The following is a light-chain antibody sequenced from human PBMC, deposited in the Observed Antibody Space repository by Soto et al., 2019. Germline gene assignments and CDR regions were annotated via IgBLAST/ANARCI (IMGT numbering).Light chain of an antibody. CDR1: QSVSSY. CDR3: QQRSNWPPWT. Sequence: EIVLTQSPATLSLSPGERATLSCMASQSVSSYLAWYQQKPGQAPRLLIYDASNWATSIPARFSGSGSGKAFTITISSLEPEDVAVYYCQQRSNWPPWTFGQGTKVEIK. J-gene: IGKJ1*01. CDR2: DAS. V-gene: IGKV3-11*01.